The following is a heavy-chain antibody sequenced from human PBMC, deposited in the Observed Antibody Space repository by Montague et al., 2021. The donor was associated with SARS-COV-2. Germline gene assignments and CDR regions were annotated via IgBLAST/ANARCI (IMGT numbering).Heavy chain of an antibody. CDR2: IKEDGSAQ. CDR3: ARNSGWSADR. D-gene: IGHD6-19*01. Sequence: SLRLSCAASGFAFSNYWMSWVRRTPEKRLEWVANIKEDGSAQYCVDSVEGRFTASRDNARTSLYLQMNSLRADDTAVYFCARNSGWSADRWGQGTLVTVSS. V-gene: IGHV3-7*01. CDR1: GFAFSNYW. J-gene: IGHJ5*02.